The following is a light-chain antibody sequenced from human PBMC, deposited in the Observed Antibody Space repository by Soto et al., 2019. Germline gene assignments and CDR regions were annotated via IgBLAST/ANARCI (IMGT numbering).Light chain of an antibody. CDR3: MHALHTPRT. Sequence: DIVMTQSPLSLPVAPGEAASISCRSSQSLLHKDGNNYFDWYLQKPGQSPQLLIYLGSKRSSGVPDRFSGIGSSRYLALKISRVEAEGAGVYYCMHALHTPRTFGQGTKVYI. CDR2: LGS. CDR1: QSLLHKDGNNY. J-gene: IGKJ1*01. V-gene: IGKV2-28*01.